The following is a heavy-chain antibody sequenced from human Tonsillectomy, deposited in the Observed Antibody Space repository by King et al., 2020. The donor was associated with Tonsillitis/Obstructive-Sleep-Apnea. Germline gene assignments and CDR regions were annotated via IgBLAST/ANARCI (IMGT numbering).Heavy chain of an antibody. CDR1: GFTFSSYA. CDR2: IRGSGGST. D-gene: IGHD3/OR15-3a*01. V-gene: IGHV3-23*04. J-gene: IGHJ4*02. Sequence: VQLVESGGGLVQPGGSLRLSCAPSGFTFSSYAMSWVRQAPGKGLEWVSAIRGSGGSTYYADSVKGRFTISRDNSKNTLYLQMNSLRAEDTAVYYCAKDRVGWTDPGYYFDYWGQGTLVTVSS. CDR3: AKDRVGWTDPGYYFDY.